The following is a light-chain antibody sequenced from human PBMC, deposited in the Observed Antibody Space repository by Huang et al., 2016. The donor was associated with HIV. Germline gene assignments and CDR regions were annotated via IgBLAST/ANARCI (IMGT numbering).Light chain of an antibody. CDR1: QGIGTY. CDR3: QQLNSYPLT. Sequence: IQLTQSPSSLSASVGDRVTITCRARQGIGTYLAWYQQKPGKAPELLIEAASTLQRGVPSRFSGGGSGTIFTLTISNLQPEDFATYYCQQLNSYPLTFGGGTEVEIK. V-gene: IGKV1-9*01. CDR2: AAS. J-gene: IGKJ4*01.